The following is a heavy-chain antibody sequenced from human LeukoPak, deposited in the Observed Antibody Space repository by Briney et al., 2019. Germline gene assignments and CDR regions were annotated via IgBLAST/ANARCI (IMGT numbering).Heavy chain of an antibody. CDR2: IYTIGRT. D-gene: IGHD3-10*01. V-gene: IGHV4-4*07. CDR1: GGSISSYY. Sequence: SETLSLTCTVSGGSISSYYWSWIRQPAGKGLEWIGRIYTIGRTNYNPSLKSRVTMSVDTSKNQFSLKLSSVTAADTAVYYCARSAGTYLHHDYWGQGTLVTVSS. J-gene: IGHJ4*02. CDR3: ARSAGTYLHHDY.